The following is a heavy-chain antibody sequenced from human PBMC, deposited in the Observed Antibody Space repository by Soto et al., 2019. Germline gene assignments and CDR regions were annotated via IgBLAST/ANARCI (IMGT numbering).Heavy chain of an antibody. CDR1: GYTFTSYG. J-gene: IGHJ4*02. V-gene: IGHV1-18*01. Sequence: QVQLVQSGAEVKKPGASVKVSCKASGYTFTSYGISWVRQAPGQGLEWMGWIRAYNGNTNYAQKLQGRVTILTDTSTSTAYMELRGLSSDVTVVYYCARGVTAIALWGQGTLVTVSS. CDR2: IRAYNGNT. CDR3: ARGVTAIAL. D-gene: IGHD5-18*01.